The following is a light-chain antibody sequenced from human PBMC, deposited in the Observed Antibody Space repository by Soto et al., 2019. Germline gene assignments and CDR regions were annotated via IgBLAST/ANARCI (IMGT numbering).Light chain of an antibody. CDR2: GAS. Sequence: EVVLTQSPGTLSLSPGERATLSCRASQSVAASYLAWYQQKRGQAPRLLIYGASSMATGIPDRFSGSGSGTDFTLTISSLEPEDFSVYYCHQYGTAPLTFGPGTKVDIK. V-gene: IGKV3-20*01. CDR1: QSVAASY. CDR3: HQYGTAPLT. J-gene: IGKJ3*01.